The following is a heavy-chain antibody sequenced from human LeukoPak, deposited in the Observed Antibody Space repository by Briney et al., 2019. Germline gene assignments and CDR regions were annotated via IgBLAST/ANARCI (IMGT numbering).Heavy chain of an antibody. CDR3: ARRDRRRLLAATRGFGFDY. CDR1: GYSFTSYW. CDR2: IYPGDSDT. V-gene: IGHV5-51*01. Sequence: GESLKISCKGSGYSFTSYWIGWVRQMPGKGLEWMGIIYPGDSDTRYSPSFQGQVTLSADKSISTASLHWSSLKASDPAMYYRARRDRRRLLAATRGFGFDYWGQGTLVTVSS. J-gene: IGHJ4*02. D-gene: IGHD3-3*01.